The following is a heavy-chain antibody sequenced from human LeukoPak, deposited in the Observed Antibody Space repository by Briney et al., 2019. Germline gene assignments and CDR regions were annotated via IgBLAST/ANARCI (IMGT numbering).Heavy chain of an antibody. Sequence: PGGSLRLSCAASGFTFSSYWMSWVRQAPGKGLEWVANIKQDGSEKYYVDSVKGRFTISRDNSKNTVYLQMNSLRAEDTAVYYCWGGGYAFDIWGQGTMVTVSS. V-gene: IGHV3-7*01. CDR2: IKQDGSEK. CDR3: WGGGYAFDI. CDR1: GFTFSSYW. D-gene: IGHD3-16*01. J-gene: IGHJ3*02.